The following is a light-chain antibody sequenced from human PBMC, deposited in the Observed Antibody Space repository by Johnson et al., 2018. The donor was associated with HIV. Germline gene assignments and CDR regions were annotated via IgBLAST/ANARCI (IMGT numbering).Light chain of an antibody. V-gene: IGLV1-51*02. CDR1: SSNIGNNY. CDR3: GTWDSSLSARV. J-gene: IGLJ1*01. Sequence: HSVLTQPPSVSAAPGQKVTISCSGSSSNIGNNYVSWYQQLPGTAPKLLIYENNKRPSGIPDRFSGSTSGTSATLGITGLQTGDEADYYCGTWDSSLSARVFGTGTKGTVL. CDR2: ENN.